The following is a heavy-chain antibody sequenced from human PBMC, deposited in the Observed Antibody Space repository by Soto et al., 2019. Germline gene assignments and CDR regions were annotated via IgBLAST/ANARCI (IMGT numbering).Heavy chain of an antibody. Sequence: PVGSLRLSGAASGFTFSSYAMSWVCQAPGKGLEWVSAISGSGGSTYYADSVKGRFTISRDNSKNTLYLQMNSLRAEDTAVYYCAKDRIAAAVGTEYGMDVWGQGTTVTVPS. V-gene: IGHV3-23*01. CDR3: AKDRIAAAVGTEYGMDV. CDR1: GFTFSSYA. D-gene: IGHD6-13*01. J-gene: IGHJ6*02. CDR2: ISGSGGST.